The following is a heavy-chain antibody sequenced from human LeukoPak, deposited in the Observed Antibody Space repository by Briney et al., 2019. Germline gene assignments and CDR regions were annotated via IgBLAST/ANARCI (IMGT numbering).Heavy chain of an antibody. CDR2: ISDNGRTS. CDR3: ARARIAAPLLDY. V-gene: IGHV3-11*04. J-gene: IGHJ4*02. D-gene: IGHD6-13*01. Sequence: PGGSLRLSCAASGFTFSGYYMSWIRQAPGKGLEWVSYISDNGRTSYYADSVKGRFTISRDNAKNSLYLQMNSLRVEDTSVYYCARARIAAPLLDYWGQGTLVTVSS. CDR1: GFTFSGYY.